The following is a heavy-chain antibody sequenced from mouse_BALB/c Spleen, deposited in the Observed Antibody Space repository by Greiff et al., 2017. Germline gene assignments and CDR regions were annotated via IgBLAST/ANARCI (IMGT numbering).Heavy chain of an antibody. CDR2: INSNGGST. CDR1: GFTFSSYG. Sequence: EVHLVESGGGLVQPGGSLKLSCAASGFTFSSYGMSWVRQTPDKRLELVATINSNGGSTYYPDSVKGRFTISRDNAKNTLYLQMSSLRSEDTAMYYCARDRSGIRGWCAYWGQGTLVTVSA. V-gene: IGHV5-6-3*01. J-gene: IGHJ3*01. D-gene: IGHD2-4*01. CDR3: ARDRSGIRGWCAY.